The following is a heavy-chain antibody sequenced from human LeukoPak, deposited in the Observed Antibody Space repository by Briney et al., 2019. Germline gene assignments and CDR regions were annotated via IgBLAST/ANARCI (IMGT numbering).Heavy chain of an antibody. CDR1: GFTFSSYA. CDR3: AKPLQYGSGSYCFDY. J-gene: IGHJ4*02. D-gene: IGHD3-10*01. CDR2: ISGSGGST. Sequence: AGGSLRLSCAASGFTFSSYAMSWVRQAPGKGLEWVSAISGSGGSTYYADSVKGQFTISRDNSKNTLYLQMNSLRAEDTAVYYCAKPLQYGSGSYCFDYWGQGTLVTVSS. V-gene: IGHV3-23*01.